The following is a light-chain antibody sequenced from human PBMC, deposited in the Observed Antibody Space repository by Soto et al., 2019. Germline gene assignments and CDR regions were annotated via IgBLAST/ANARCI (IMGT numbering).Light chain of an antibody. J-gene: IGKJ2*01. CDR1: QSVNNRY. V-gene: IGKV3D-20*01. CDR2: DAS. CDR3: QQYGSSPRT. Sequence: EIALTQSPATLPLSPGEGATLSCGASQSVNNRYLAWYQQKPGLAPRLLIYDASSSATGIPDRFSGSPSGTAFTSTIGRLEPDDFAVYSCQQYGSSPRTFGQGTKLEIK.